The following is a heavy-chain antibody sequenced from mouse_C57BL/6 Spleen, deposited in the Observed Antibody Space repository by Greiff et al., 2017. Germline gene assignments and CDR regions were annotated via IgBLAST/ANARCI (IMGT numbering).Heavy chain of an antibody. V-gene: IGHV1-64*01. Sequence: QVQLQQPGAELVKPGASVKLSCKASGYTFTSYWMHWVKQRPGQGLEWIGMIHPNSGSTNYNEKFKSKATLTVDKSSSTAYMQLSSLTSEDSAVYYCARGGYGSSHYAMDYWGQGTSVTVSS. CDR3: ARGGYGSSHYAMDY. CDR1: GYTFTSYW. CDR2: IHPNSGST. D-gene: IGHD1-1*01. J-gene: IGHJ4*01.